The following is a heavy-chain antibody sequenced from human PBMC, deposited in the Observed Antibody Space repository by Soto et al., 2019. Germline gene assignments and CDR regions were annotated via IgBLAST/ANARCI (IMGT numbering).Heavy chain of an antibody. D-gene: IGHD6-13*01. CDR2: IIPIFGTA. CDR3: AYLVDSSSFSGDY. CDR1: GGTFSSFA. Sequence: SVKVSCKASGGTFSSFAISWLRQAPGQGLEWMGGIIPIFGTANYAQKFQGRVTITADESTSTAHMELSSLRSEDTAVYYCAYLVDSSSFSGDYWGKGTLVTVSS. V-gene: IGHV1-69*13. J-gene: IGHJ4*02.